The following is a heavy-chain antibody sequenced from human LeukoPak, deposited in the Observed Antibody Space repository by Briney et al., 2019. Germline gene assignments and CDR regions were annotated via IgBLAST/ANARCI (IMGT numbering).Heavy chain of an antibody. CDR1: GFTFSSYA. CDR3: ASSVPPSPAFYDIWGDY. CDR2: ISSSSSTI. Sequence: GGSLRLSCAASGFTFSSYAMSWVRQAPGKGLEWVSYISSSSSTIYYADSVKGRFTISRDNAKNSLYLQMNSLRAEDTAVYYCASSVPPSPAFYDIWGDYWGQGTLVTVSS. J-gene: IGHJ4*02. D-gene: IGHD3-9*01. V-gene: IGHV3-48*04.